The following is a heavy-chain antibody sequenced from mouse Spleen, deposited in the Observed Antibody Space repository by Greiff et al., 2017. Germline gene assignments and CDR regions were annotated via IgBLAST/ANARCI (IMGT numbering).Heavy chain of an antibody. CDR3: ARANWDVVYYFDY. J-gene: IGHJ2*01. D-gene: IGHD4-1*01. Sequence: QVQLQQPGAELVKPGASVKLSCKASGYTFTSYWMHWVKQRPGQGLEWIGMIHPNSGSTNYNEKFKSKATLTVDKSSSTAYMQLSSLTSEDSAVYYCARANWDVVYYFDYWGQGTTLTVSS. CDR2: IHPNSGST. CDR1: GYTFTSYW. V-gene: IGHV1-64*01.